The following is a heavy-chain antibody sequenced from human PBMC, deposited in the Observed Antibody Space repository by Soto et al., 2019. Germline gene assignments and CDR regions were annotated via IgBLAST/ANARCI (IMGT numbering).Heavy chain of an antibody. D-gene: IGHD6-13*01. CDR1: GYTFTSWD. Sequence: ASVKVSCKASGYTFTSWDVYWVRQAAGQGLEWMGYMNPRSGNTGYEQKFQGRVTMTGDTSISTAYMELSSLTSDDTAVYYCTASSWTGAGLDFWGQGTPVTVSS. CDR2: MNPRSGNT. CDR3: TASSWTGAGLDF. V-gene: IGHV1-8*01. J-gene: IGHJ4*01.